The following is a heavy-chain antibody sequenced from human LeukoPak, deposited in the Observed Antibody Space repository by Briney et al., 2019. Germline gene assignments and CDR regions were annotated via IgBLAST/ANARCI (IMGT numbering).Heavy chain of an antibody. Sequence: PGGSLRLSCAASGFTFSSYAMSWVRQAPGKGLEWVSAISGSGGSTYYADSVKGRFTISRDNSKNTLYLQMNSLRAEDTAVYYCAKQFITMIVVVITGVDYWGQGTLVTVSS. CDR3: AKQFITMIVVVITGVDY. V-gene: IGHV3-23*01. J-gene: IGHJ4*02. CDR1: GFTFSSYA. CDR2: ISGSGGST. D-gene: IGHD3-22*01.